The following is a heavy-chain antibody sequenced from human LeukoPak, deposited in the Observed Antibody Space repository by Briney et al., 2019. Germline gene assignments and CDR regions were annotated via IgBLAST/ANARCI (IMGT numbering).Heavy chain of an antibody. CDR1: GGSFSGYY. J-gene: IGHJ4*02. D-gene: IGHD2-15*01. CDR3: ASTYCSGGSCYSGHDY. V-gene: IGHV4-34*01. CDR2: INHSGST. Sequence: SETLSLTCAVYGGSFSGYYWSWIRQPPGKGLEWIGEINHSGSTDYNPSLKSRATISVDTSKNQFSLKLSSVTAADTAVYYCASTYCSGGSCYSGHDYWGQGTLVTVSS.